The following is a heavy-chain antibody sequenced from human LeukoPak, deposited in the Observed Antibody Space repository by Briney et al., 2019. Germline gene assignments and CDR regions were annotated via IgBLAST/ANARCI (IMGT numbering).Heavy chain of an antibody. CDR1: GFTFNSHW. D-gene: IGHD1-1*01. V-gene: IGHV3-74*01. CDR2: INSDSSST. CDR3: ARGPGGAFDF. J-gene: IGHJ3*01. Sequence: GGSLRLSCAASGFTFNSHWMHWVRQAPDKGLEWVSRINSDSSSTTYADSVKGRFTISRDNAKNSLYLQINTLRAGDTAVYYCARGPGGAFDFWGQGAMVTVSS.